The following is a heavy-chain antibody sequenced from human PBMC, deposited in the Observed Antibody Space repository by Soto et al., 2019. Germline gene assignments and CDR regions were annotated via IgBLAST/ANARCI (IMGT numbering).Heavy chain of an antibody. Sequence: ASVKVSCKASGYTFTSYGISWVRQAPGQGLEWMGWISAYNGNTNYAQKLQGRVTMTTDTSTSTAYMELRSLRSDDTAVYYCAREATYYDFWSGYYTFWVGYYGMDVWGQGTTVTV. CDR2: ISAYNGNT. D-gene: IGHD3-3*01. V-gene: IGHV1-18*04. CDR3: AREATYYDFWSGYYTFWVGYYGMDV. J-gene: IGHJ6*02. CDR1: GYTFTSYG.